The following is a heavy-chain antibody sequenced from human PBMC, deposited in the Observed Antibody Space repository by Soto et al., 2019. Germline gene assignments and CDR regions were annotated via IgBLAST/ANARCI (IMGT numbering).Heavy chain of an antibody. D-gene: IGHD7-27*01. J-gene: IGHJ5*02. CDR1: GDSVNSGGYY. CDR2: IYYSGST. V-gene: IGHV4-31*03. CDR3: ATGNAWGFLLAH. Sequence: TLSLTCTVSGDSVNSGGYYWSWIRQHPTTGLEWIGYIYYSGSTYYNPSLESRVTISLDTSENQFSLSLSSVTAADTAVYFCATGNAWGFLLAHWGQGILVTVSS.